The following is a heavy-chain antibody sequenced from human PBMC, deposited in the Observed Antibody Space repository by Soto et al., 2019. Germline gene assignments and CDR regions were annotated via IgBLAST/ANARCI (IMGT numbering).Heavy chain of an antibody. CDR3: ARHGSN. V-gene: IGHV4-39*01. CDR2: IYVTGIT. CDR1: GAALNSGNYY. Sequence: SETLSLTCSVSGAALNSGNYYWSWIRQVPGKGLEWIGHIYVTGITYYNPSLKSRVTISVDTSKNQFSLKLASVTAADTAVYYCARHGSNWGQGTLVTVSS. J-gene: IGHJ4*02.